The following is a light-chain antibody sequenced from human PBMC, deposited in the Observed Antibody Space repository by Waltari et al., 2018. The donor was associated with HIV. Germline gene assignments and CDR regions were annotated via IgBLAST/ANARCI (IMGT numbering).Light chain of an antibody. J-gene: IGLJ2*01. CDR1: SSDVGSYNL. V-gene: IGLV2-23*02. CDR2: EVS. CDR3: CSYAGSSTPVV. Sequence: QSALTQPASVSGSPGQSLTISCTGPSSDVGSYNLVSWYQQHPGKAPKLMIYEVSKRPSGVSNRFSGSKSGNTASLTISGLQAEDEADYYCCSYAGSSTPVVFGGGTKLTVL.